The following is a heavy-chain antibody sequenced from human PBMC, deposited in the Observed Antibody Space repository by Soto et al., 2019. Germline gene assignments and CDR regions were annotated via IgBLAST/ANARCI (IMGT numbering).Heavy chain of an antibody. Sequence: SETLSLTCTVSGGSISSYHWSWIRQSPGKGLEWIGYVFYTGSTKYNPALKRRVTISVDTSKNQFSLKLSSVSAADTGLYYCARSYSGTFYGYDTWGQGILVTVS. V-gene: IGHV4-59*01. CDR3: ARSYSGTFYGYDT. D-gene: IGHD1-26*01. J-gene: IGHJ5*02. CDR2: VFYTGST. CDR1: GGSISSYH.